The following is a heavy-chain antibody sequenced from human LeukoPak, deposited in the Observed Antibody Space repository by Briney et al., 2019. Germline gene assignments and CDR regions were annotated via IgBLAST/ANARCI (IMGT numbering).Heavy chain of an antibody. D-gene: IGHD3-10*01. Sequence: SQTLSLTCTVSGGSISSGDYYWSWIRQPPGKGLEWIGYIYYSGSTYYNPSLKSRVTISVDTPKNQFSLKLSSVTAADTAVYYCARDPITMVRGVKGGFDYWGQGTLVTVSS. CDR3: ARDPITMVRGVKGGFDY. CDR1: GGSISSGDYY. V-gene: IGHV4-30-4*01. CDR2: IYYSGST. J-gene: IGHJ4*02.